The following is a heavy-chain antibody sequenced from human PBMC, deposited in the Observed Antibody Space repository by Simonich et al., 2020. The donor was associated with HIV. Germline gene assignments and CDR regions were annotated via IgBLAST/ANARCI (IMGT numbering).Heavy chain of an antibody. Sequence: VQLVESGGGLVKPGRSLRLSCAASGFTFSSYAMHWVRQAPGKGLEWVAVISNDGSNKYYADSVKGRITISRDNSKNTLYLQMNSLRAEDTAVYYCARDSRYYDFWSGYRPDAFDIWVQGTMVTVSS. D-gene: IGHD3-3*01. V-gene: IGHV3-30*07. CDR1: GFTFSSYA. CDR2: ISNDGSNK. J-gene: IGHJ3*02. CDR3: ARDSRYYDFWSGYRPDAFDI.